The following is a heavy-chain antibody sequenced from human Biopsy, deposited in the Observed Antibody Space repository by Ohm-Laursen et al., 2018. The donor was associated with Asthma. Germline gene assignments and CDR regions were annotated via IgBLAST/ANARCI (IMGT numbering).Heavy chain of an antibody. CDR3: AKAYRCSRWYCFDY. J-gene: IGHJ4*02. V-gene: IGHV3-23*01. Sequence: SLRLSCTASGFTFSSYAMSWVRQAPGKGLEWVSAISGSGGSIYYADSVKGRFTISRDNSKNTLYLQMYSLRDEDTAVYYCAKAYRCSRWYCFDYWGQGTLVTVSS. CDR2: ISGSGGSI. CDR1: GFTFSSYA. D-gene: IGHD6-13*01.